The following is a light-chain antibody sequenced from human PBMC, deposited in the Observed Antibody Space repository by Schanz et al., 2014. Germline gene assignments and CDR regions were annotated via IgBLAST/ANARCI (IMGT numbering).Light chain of an antibody. V-gene: IGLV2-18*02. Sequence: QSALTQPPSVSGSPGQSVTISCTGTTSDVGTYNRVSWYQQPPDTAPKLIIYEVTNRPSGVPDRFSGSKSGNTASLTISGLQAEDEADYYCSSYTSSSTLVVFGGGTKLTVL. CDR3: SSYTSSSTLVV. CDR1: TSDVGTYNR. CDR2: EVT. J-gene: IGLJ2*01.